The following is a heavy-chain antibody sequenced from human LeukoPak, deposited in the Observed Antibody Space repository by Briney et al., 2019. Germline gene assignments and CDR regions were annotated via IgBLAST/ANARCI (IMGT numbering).Heavy chain of an antibody. D-gene: IGHD1-26*01. CDR1: GGSISSYY. V-gene: IGHV4-59*01. CDR3: ARDRDSGSFPDP. J-gene: IGHJ5*02. Sequence: SSETLSLTCTVSGGSISSYYWSWIRQPPGKGLEWIGYIYYSGSTNYNPSLKSRVTISVDTSKNQFSLKLSSVTAADTAVYYCARDRDSGSFPDPWGQGTLVTVSS. CDR2: IYYSGST.